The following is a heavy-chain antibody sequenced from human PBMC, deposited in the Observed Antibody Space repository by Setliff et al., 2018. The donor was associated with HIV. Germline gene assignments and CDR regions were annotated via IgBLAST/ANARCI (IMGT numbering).Heavy chain of an antibody. CDR1: RYSFASYW. D-gene: IGHD2-21*02. Sequence: GESLKISCKGSRYSFASYWIGWVRQMPGKGLEWMGVIYPDDSATRYSPSFHGQSTISADKSINTAYLQWSGLKASDTAMYYCARRGRDDYYYVMDVWGQGTTVTVSS. V-gene: IGHV5-51*01. CDR2: IYPDDSAT. J-gene: IGHJ6*02. CDR3: ARRGRDDYYYVMDV.